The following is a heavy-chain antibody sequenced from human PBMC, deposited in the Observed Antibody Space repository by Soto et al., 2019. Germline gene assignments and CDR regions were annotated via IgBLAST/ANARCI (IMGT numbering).Heavy chain of an antibody. CDR3: AKDMGYCSSTRRANYYYYGMDV. J-gene: IGHJ6*02. V-gene: IGHV3-23*01. Sequence: PGGSLRLSCAASGFTFSSYAMSWVRQAPGKGLEWVSAISGSGGSTYYADSVKGRFTISRDNSKNTLYLQMNSLRAEDTAVYYCAKDMGYCSSTRRANYYYYGMDVWGQGTTVTVSS. CDR1: GFTFSSYA. CDR2: ISGSGGST. D-gene: IGHD2-2*01.